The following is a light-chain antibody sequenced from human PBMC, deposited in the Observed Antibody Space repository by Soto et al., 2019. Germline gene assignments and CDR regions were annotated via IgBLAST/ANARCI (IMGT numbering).Light chain of an antibody. Sequence: DIVLTQSPATLSLSPGDRATLSCRASQSVGTSLAWYKQQPGQATRLLIHDAAYRACGIPERFRGSGSGTAFSLAISSLEPDDFAVYYCQQRSSWPRSFGRGTKGEV. CDR3: QQRSSWPRS. CDR2: DAA. J-gene: IGKJ1*01. CDR1: QSVGTS. V-gene: IGKV3-11*01.